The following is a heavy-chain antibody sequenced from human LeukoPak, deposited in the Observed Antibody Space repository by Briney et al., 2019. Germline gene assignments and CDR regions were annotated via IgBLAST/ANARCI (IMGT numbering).Heavy chain of an antibody. Sequence: GGSLRLSCTPSGFTFSTYAMSRVRQAPGKGLEWVSGISSSGSGIYYTDSVKGRFTISRDNSKNMLYLQMNSLRAEDTAVYFCAKKGLVGSTDLRAFDYWGQGILVTVSA. V-gene: IGHV3-23*01. CDR1: GFTFSTYA. CDR2: ISSSGSGI. CDR3: AKKGLVGSTDLRAFDY. D-gene: IGHD1-26*01. J-gene: IGHJ4*02.